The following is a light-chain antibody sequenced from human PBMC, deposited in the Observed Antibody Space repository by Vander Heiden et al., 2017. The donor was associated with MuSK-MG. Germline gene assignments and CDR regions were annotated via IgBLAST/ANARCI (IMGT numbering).Light chain of an antibody. CDR3: RQALQTPYT. CDR2: LGS. J-gene: IGKJ2*01. V-gene: IGKV2-28*01. Sequence: DIVMTQSPLSLPVTPGEPASISCRSSQSLLHSNGYNYLDWYLQKPGQSPQLLIYLGSNRASGVPDRFSGSGSGTDFTLKISRVEAEDVGVYYCRQALQTPYTSGQGTKLEIK. CDR1: QSLLHSNGYNY.